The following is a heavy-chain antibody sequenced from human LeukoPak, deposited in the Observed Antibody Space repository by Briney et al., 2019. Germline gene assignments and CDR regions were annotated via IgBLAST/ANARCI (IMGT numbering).Heavy chain of an antibody. Sequence: GGSLRLSCAASGFTFSSYAMSWVRRAPGKGLEWVSAISGSGGSTYYADSVKGRFTISRDNSKNTLYLQMNSLRAEDTAVYYCAKDRKSGYYKDWGQGTLVTVSS. CDR3: AKDRKSGYYKD. V-gene: IGHV3-23*01. D-gene: IGHD3-3*01. J-gene: IGHJ4*02. CDR2: ISGSGGST. CDR1: GFTFSSYA.